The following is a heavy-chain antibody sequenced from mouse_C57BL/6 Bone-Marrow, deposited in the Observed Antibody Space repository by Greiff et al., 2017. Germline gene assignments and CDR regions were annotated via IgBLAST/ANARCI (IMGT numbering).Heavy chain of an antibody. CDR3: ARGPYYGSSYPFAY. Sequence: VQLQQSGAELVRPGTSVKVSCKASGYAFPNYLIEWVKQRPGQGLEWIGVINPGSGGTNYNEKFKGKATLTADKSSSTAYMQLSSLTSEDSAVYFCARGPYYGSSYPFAYWGQGTLVTVSA. D-gene: IGHD1-1*01. J-gene: IGHJ3*01. CDR1: GYAFPNYL. CDR2: INPGSGGT. V-gene: IGHV1-54*01.